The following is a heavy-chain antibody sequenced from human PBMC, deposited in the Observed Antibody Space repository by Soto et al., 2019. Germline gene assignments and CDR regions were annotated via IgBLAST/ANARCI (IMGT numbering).Heavy chain of an antibody. D-gene: IGHD3-10*01. CDR2: ISWNSGSI. V-gene: IGHV3-9*01. CDR3: AKDTAITMVRGVIFPHMDF. CDR1: GFTFDDYA. Sequence: GGSLRLSCAASGFTFDDYAMHWVRQAPGKGLEWVSGISWNSGSIGYADSVKGRFTISRDNAKNSLYLQMNSLRAEDTALYYCAKDTAITMVRGVIFPHMDFWGKGTTVTVS. J-gene: IGHJ6*03.